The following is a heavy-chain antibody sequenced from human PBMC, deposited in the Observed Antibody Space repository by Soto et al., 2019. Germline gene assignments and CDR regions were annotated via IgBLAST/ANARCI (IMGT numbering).Heavy chain of an antibody. CDR2: IYHSGST. V-gene: IGHV4-4*02. CDR3: ASGTAGRYFDWPTHLFDY. Sequence: QVQLQESGPGLVKPSGTLSLTCAVSSGSISSSNWWSWVRQPPGKGLEWIGEIYHSGSTNYNPSLKSRVTISVDKSKNQFSLKLSSVTAADTAVYYCASGTAGRYFDWPTHLFDYWGQGTLVTVSS. CDR1: SGSISSSNW. J-gene: IGHJ4*02. D-gene: IGHD3-9*01.